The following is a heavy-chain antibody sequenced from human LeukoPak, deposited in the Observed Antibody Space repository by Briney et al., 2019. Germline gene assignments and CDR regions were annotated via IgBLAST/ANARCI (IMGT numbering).Heavy chain of an antibody. CDR2: ISGSGAST. Sequence: GGSLRLSCAASGFTFSSYTMSWVRQAPGKGLAWVSSISGSGASTYYADSVKGRFTISRDNSRNTLYLQLNSLRAEDTAVYYCAKDSSTSNYYYGMDVWGQGTTVTVSS. CDR3: AKDSSTSNYYYGMDV. V-gene: IGHV3-23*01. J-gene: IGHJ6*02. CDR1: GFTFSSYT. D-gene: IGHD6-13*01.